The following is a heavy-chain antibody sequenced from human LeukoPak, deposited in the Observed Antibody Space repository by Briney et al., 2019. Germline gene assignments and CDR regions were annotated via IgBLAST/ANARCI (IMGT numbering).Heavy chain of an antibody. CDR2: IGTAGDT. CDR1: GFTFSSYD. CDR3: ARAQWLDAFDI. Sequence: TGGSLRLSCAASGFTFSSYDMHWVRQATGKGLEWVSAIGTAGDTYYPGSVKGRFTISRENAKNSLYLQMNSLRAGDTAVYYCARAQWLDAFDIWGQGTMVTVSS. V-gene: IGHV3-13*01. D-gene: IGHD6-19*01. J-gene: IGHJ3*02.